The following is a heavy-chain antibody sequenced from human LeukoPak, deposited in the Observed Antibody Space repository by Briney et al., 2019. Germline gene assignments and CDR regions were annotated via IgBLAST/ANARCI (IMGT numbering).Heavy chain of an antibody. CDR3: AREREDIVVVVAAPYNWFDP. J-gene: IGHJ5*02. V-gene: IGHV1-46*01. CDR2: INPSGGST. Sequence: ASVKVSCKASGYTFTSYGISWVRQAPGQGLEWMGIINPSGGSTSYAQKFQGRVTMTGDMSTSTVYMELSSLRSEDTAVYYCAREREDIVVVVAAPYNWFDPWGQGTLVTVSS. CDR1: GYTFTSYG. D-gene: IGHD2-15*01.